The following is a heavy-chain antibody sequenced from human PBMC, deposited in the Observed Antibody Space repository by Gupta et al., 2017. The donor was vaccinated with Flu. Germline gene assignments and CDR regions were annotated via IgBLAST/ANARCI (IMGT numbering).Heavy chain of an antibody. Sequence: EVQLVESGGGLVKPGGSLRLPCAASGFTFRYSWMNWARQAPGKGLEWVAKINQEGSTKNYVDSLKGRFTVSRDNAKNSLYLQMDSLRAEDTAVYFCARNRGWEQFDYWGQGTLVTVSS. D-gene: IGHD5-24*01. CDR1: GFTFRYSW. CDR2: INQEGSTK. J-gene: IGHJ4*02. CDR3: ARNRGWEQFDY. V-gene: IGHV3-7*01.